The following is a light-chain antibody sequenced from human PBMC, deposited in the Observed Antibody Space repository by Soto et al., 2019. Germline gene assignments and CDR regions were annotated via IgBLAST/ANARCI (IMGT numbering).Light chain of an antibody. J-gene: IGKJ5*01. Sequence: EIVLTQSPGTLSVSPGERATLSCRASQSVSSDLAWYQQKPGQAPRLLIYGASTRATGVPARFSGSGSGTEFTLTISSLQSEDFAVYYCQQYNNWPHTFGQGTRLEI. V-gene: IGKV3-15*01. CDR3: QQYNNWPHT. CDR2: GAS. CDR1: QSVSSD.